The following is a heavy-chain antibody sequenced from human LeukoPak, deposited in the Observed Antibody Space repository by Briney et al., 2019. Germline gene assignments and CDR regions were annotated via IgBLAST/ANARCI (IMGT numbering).Heavy chain of an antibody. D-gene: IGHD2-15*01. CDR2: IYYSGST. CDR3: ASSKRGGGSGY. V-gene: IGHV4-39*06. J-gene: IGHJ4*02. Sequence: PSETLSLTCTVSGGSISSSSYYWGWIRQPPGKGLEWIGSIYYSGSTYYNPSLKSRVTISVDTSKNQVALKLSSVTAADTAVYFCASSKRGGGSGYWGQGTLVTVSS. CDR1: GGSISSSSYY.